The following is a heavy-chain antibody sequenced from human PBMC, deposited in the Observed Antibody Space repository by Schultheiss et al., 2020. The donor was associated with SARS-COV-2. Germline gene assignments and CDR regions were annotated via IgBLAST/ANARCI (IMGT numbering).Heavy chain of an antibody. CDR3: AKEVKETNFDY. V-gene: IGHV3-23*01. Sequence: GGSLRLSCAASGFTFSNAWMSWVRQAPGKGLEWVSAISGSGGSTYYADSVKGRFTISRDNSKNTLYLQMNSLRAEDTAVYYCAKEVKETNFDYWGQGTLVTVSS. J-gene: IGHJ4*02. D-gene: IGHD2-21*01. CDR2: ISGSGGST. CDR1: GFTFSNAW.